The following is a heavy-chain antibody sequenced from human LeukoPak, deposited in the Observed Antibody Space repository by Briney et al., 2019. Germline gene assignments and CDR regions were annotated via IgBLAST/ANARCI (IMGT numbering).Heavy chain of an antibody. Sequence: GGSLRLSCAVSGVTLSNYGMSWVRQAPGKGLEWVAGISGSGGSTNYADSVKGRFTISRDSPKNTLYLQMNSLRAEDTAVYFWAKRGVVIRVILVGFHKEANYFDSWGQGALVTVSS. V-gene: IGHV3-23*01. J-gene: IGHJ4*02. CDR1: GVTLSNYG. D-gene: IGHD3-22*01. CDR3: AKRGVVIRVILVGFHKEANYFDS. CDR2: ISGSGGST.